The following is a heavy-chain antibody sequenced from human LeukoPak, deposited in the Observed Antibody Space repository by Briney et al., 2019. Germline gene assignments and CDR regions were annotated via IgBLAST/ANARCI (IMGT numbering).Heavy chain of an antibody. Sequence: ASVKVSCKASGGTFSSYAISWVRQAPGQGLEWMGRIIPILGIANYAQKFQGRVTITVDKSTSTAYMELSSLRSEDTAVYYCARGDIQSLRFDPWGQGTLVTVSS. CDR2: IIPILGIA. CDR1: GGTFSSYA. V-gene: IGHV1-69*04. CDR3: ARGDIQSLRFDP. D-gene: IGHD2-15*01. J-gene: IGHJ5*02.